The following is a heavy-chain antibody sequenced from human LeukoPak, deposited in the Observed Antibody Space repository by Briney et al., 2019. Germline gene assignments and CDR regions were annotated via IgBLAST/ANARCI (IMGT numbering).Heavy chain of an antibody. D-gene: IGHD3-10*01. CDR2: ISYDGSNK. V-gene: IGHV3-30*04. CDR3: ARDPPAVLLWFGEPLYGMDV. Sequence: SLSLSCAASGFTFSSYAMHWVRQAPGKGLEWVAVISYDGSNKYYADSVKGRFTISRDNSKNTLYLQMNSLRAEDTAVYYCARDPPAVLLWFGEPLYGMDVWGQGTTVTVSS. CDR1: GFTFSSYA. J-gene: IGHJ6*02.